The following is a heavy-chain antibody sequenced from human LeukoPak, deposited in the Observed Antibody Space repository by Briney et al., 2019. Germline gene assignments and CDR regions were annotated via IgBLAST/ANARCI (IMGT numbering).Heavy chain of an antibody. CDR1: GGTFSSYA. V-gene: IGHV1-69*05. CDR2: IIPIFGTA. D-gene: IGHD6-13*01. Sequence: SVKVSCKASGGTFSSYAISWVRQAPGQGLEWMGGIIPIFGTANYAQKFQGRVTITRDTSASTAYMELSSLRSEDTAVYYCARFAGAAAGRFDYWGQGTLVTVSS. CDR3: ARFAGAAAGRFDY. J-gene: IGHJ4*02.